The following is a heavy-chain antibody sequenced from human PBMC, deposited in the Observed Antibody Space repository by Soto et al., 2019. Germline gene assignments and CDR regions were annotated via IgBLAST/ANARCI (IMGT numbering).Heavy chain of an antibody. CDR2: IIPALGTA. J-gene: IGHJ2*01. D-gene: IGHD4-17*01. Sequence: QDQLVQSGAEVKKPGSSVKVSCKASGGTFSSHTFSGVRQAPGQGLEWMGRIIPALGTATYAQKFQGRVTMTADESTSRVSMELHRLISREPAVYYCARPDRGDAWCFHLWARGPLVTVSS. CDR1: GGTFSSHT. CDR3: ARPDRGDAWCFHL. V-gene: IGHV1-69*08.